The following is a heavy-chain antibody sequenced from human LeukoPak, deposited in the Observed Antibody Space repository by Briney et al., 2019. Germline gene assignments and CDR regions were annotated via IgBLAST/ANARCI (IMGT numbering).Heavy chain of an antibody. Sequence: SETLSLTCTVSGGSISSGGYYWSWIRQPPGKGLEWIGYIYHSGSTYYNPSLKSRVTISVDRSKNQFSLKLSSVTAADTAVYYCARDLAAFDYWGQGALVIVSS. CDR2: IYHSGST. J-gene: IGHJ4*02. CDR3: ARDLAAFDY. V-gene: IGHV4-30-2*01. D-gene: IGHD6-25*01. CDR1: GGSISSGGYY.